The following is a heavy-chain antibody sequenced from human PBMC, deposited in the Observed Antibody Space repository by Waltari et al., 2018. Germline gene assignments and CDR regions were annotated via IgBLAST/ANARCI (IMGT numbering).Heavy chain of an antibody. CDR1: GFTFSSYS. CDR3: ARVLSTRTWDFYYMDV. CDR2: ISSSSTTI. Sequence: VQLVESGGGLVQPGGSLRLSCAASGFTFSSYSMNWVRLAPGKGLEWVSYISSSSTTIYYADSVKGRFTISRDNAKNSLYLQMNSLRAEDTAVYYCARVLSTRTWDFYYMDVWGKGTTVTVSS. V-gene: IGHV3-48*04. J-gene: IGHJ6*03. D-gene: IGHD1-1*01.